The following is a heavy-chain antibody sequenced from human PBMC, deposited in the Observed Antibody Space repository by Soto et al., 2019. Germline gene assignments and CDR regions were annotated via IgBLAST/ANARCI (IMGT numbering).Heavy chain of an antibody. CDR2: IWYDGSNK. J-gene: IGHJ4*02. Sequence: GGSLRLSCAASGFTFSSYGMHWVRQAPGKGLEWVAVIWYDGSNKYYADSVKGRFTISRDNSKNTLYLQMNSLRAEDTAVYYCARGMVVVAATSLLFDYWGQGTLVTVSS. D-gene: IGHD2-15*01. V-gene: IGHV3-33*01. CDR1: GFTFSSYG. CDR3: ARGMVVVAATSLLFDY.